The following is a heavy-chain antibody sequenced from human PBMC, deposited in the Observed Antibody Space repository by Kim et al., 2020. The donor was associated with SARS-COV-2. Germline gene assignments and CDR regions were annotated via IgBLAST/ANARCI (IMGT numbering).Heavy chain of an antibody. V-gene: IGHV3-74*01. J-gene: IGHJ6*02. CDR2: INSDGSST. CDR1: GFTFSSYW. Sequence: GGSLRLSCAASGFTFSSYWMHWVRQAPGKGLVWVSRINSDGSSTSYADSVKGRFTISRDNAKNTLYLQMNSLRAEDTAVYYCGRPVGDCSGGSCYYYYYGMDVWGQGPTVTVSS. D-gene: IGHD2-15*01. CDR3: GRPVGDCSGGSCYYYYYGMDV.